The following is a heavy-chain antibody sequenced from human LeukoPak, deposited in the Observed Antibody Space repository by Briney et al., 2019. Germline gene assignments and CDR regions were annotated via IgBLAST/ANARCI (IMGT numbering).Heavy chain of an antibody. D-gene: IGHD3-10*01. CDR1: GFTFSSYW. V-gene: IGHV3-30*03. J-gene: IGHJ4*02. Sequence: GGSLRLSCAASGFTFSSYWMSWVRQAPGKGLEWVAVISYDGSNKYYADSVKGRFTISRDNSKNTLYLQMNSLRAEDTAVYYCARDGFWDFGEFDYWGQGTLVTVSS. CDR3: ARDGFWDFGEFDY. CDR2: ISYDGSNK.